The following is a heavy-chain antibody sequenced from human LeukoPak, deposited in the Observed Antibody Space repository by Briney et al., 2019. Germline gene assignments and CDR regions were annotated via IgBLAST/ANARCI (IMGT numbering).Heavy chain of an antibody. V-gene: IGHV1-69*13. CDR3: ARALKVVVMGVVVGNWFDP. CDR1: GGTFSSYA. J-gene: IGHJ5*02. CDR2: IIPIFGTA. D-gene: IGHD3-22*01. Sequence: SVKVSCKASGGTFSSYAISWVRQAPGQGLEWMGGIIPIFGTANYAQKFQGRVTITADESTSTAYMELSSLRSEDTAVYYCARALKVVVMGVVVGNWFDPWGQGTLVTVSS.